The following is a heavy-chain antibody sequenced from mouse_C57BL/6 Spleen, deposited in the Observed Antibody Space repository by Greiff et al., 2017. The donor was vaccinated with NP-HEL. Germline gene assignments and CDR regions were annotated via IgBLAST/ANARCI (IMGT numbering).Heavy chain of an antibody. CDR3: ARGGIYYDYDVRNFDY. V-gene: IGHV1-82*01. CDR2: IYPGDGDT. J-gene: IGHJ2*01. CDR1: GYAFSSSW. D-gene: IGHD2-4*01. Sequence: QVQLQQSGPELVKPGASVKISCKASGYAFSSSWMNWVKQRPGKGLEWIGRIYPGDGDTNYNGKFKGKATLTADKSSSTAYMQLSSLTSEDSAVYFCARGGIYYDYDVRNFDYWGQGTTLTVSS.